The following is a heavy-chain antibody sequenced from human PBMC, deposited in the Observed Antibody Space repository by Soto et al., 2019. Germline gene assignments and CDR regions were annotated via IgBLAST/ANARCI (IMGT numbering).Heavy chain of an antibody. CDR2: INHSGSS. CDR1: GGSFCGYY. V-gene: IGHV4-34*01. Sequence: SDTMYLTCAVYGGSFCGYYCSWIRQNPGKGLEWIGEINHSGSSNYNPSLKSRVTISVDTSKNQFSLKLSSVTAADTAVYYCAREYYDSLTGSNDAFDIWGQGTMVTVSS. D-gene: IGHD3-9*01. J-gene: IGHJ3*02. CDR3: AREYYDSLTGSNDAFDI.